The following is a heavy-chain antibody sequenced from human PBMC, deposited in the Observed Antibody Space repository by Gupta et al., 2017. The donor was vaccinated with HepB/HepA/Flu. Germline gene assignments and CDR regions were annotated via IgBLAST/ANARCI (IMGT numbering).Heavy chain of an antibody. D-gene: IGHD3-3*01. V-gene: IGHV3-74*01. J-gene: IGHJ6*02. CDR2: IDSDGSST. CDR3: AREESTSRRLGFRRYYYYYGMDV. CDR1: GFTFSNYW. Sequence: EVQLVESGGGLVQPGGSLRLSCAASGFTFSNYWMHWVRQVPGKGLVWVSRIDSDGSSTSYADSVKGRFTISRDNAKNTLFLEMNSLRAEDTAGYYCAREESTSRRLGFRRYYYYYGMDVWGQGTTVTVSS.